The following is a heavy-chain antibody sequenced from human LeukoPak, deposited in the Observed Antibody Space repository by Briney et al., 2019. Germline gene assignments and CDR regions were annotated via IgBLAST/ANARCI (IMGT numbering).Heavy chain of an antibody. CDR1: GFTFSTYA. D-gene: IGHD3-22*01. CDR2: ISGSGGTT. J-gene: IGHJ4*02. Sequence: GRSLRLSCAASGFTFSTYAMSWVRRAPGKGLEWVSAISGSGGTTYYADSVKGRFTISRDNSKNTLYLQMNSLRAEDTAVYYCARAYEIVVVITANFDYWGQGTLVTVSS. CDR3: ARAYEIVVVITANFDY. V-gene: IGHV3-23*01.